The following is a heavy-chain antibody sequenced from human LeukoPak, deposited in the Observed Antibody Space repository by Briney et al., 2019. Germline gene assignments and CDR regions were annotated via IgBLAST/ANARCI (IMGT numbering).Heavy chain of an antibody. CDR2: ISPSGTDI. V-gene: IGHV3-11*04. J-gene: IGHJ4*02. D-gene: IGHD3/OR15-3a*01. CDR1: GFTFTDTY. CDR3: ASLLRTGYYEVDY. Sequence: GGSLRLSCAVSGFTFTDTYMTWIRQAPGKGLESLSYISPSGTDISYADSVKGRFTISRDNAKNSLYLQMNSLRAEDTAVYYCASLLRTGYYEVDYWGQGTLVTVSS.